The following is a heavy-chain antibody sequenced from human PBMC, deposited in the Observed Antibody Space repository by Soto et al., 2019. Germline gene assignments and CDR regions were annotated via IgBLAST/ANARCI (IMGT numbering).Heavy chain of an antibody. J-gene: IGHJ2*01. Sequence: PSETQSLTCNVSGDSIGNFYWSWIRQPAGKGLESIGRLSTSGRTNYSPSLQSRVTMSLDTSKNRFSLRLTSVSAADTAVYFCARGMGRYFDLWGRGTLVTVSS. CDR2: LSTSGRT. CDR3: ARGMGRYFDL. D-gene: IGHD2-8*01. V-gene: IGHV4-4*07. CDR1: GDSIGNFY.